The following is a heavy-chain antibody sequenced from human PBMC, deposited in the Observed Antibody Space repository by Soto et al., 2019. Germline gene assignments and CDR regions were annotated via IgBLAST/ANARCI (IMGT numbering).Heavy chain of an antibody. CDR2: ISFARSDE. V-gene: IGHV3-30*03. Sequence: QVQLVESGGGVVQPGRSLRLSCAASEFTFITYGMHWVRQAPGKGLEWVSFISFARSDEYYADSVMGRFTISRDDSKNTLYLQMNSLRPEDTARYYCAFFSEHSSGYVYSWGQGPLVTFST. CDR3: AFFSEHSSGYVYS. CDR1: EFTFITYG. D-gene: IGHD3-22*01. J-gene: IGHJ4*02.